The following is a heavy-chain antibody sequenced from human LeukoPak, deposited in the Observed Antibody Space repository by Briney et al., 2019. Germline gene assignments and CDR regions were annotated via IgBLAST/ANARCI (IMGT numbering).Heavy chain of an antibody. CDR3: GIRDTSDYYVF. CDR2: TGSNGVT. V-gene: IGHV3-23*01. CDR1: GFTFRTYA. Sequence: GGSLRLSCTGSGFTFRTYAFSWARQARGKGLEWVSATGSNGVTYYADSVKGRFTISRDNSKNALYLQMNGLRADDTAVYYCGIRDTSDYYVFWGQGTLVPVSS. D-gene: IGHD3-22*01. J-gene: IGHJ4*02.